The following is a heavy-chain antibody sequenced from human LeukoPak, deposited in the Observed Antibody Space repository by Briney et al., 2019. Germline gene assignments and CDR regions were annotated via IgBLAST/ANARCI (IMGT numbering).Heavy chain of an antibody. CDR3: ARDSRRGSPDYLDY. CDR2: ISYGGNVR. J-gene: IGHJ4*02. CDR1: GFTFGNYP. V-gene: IGHV3-30*04. Sequence: GRSLRLSCAASGFTFGNYPMHWVRQAPGKGLEWVAVISYGGNVRYHADSVKGRFTSSRDGSKSTLYLEMSSLRDEDTAVYYCARDSRRGSPDYLDYWGQGTLVTVSS. D-gene: IGHD1-26*01.